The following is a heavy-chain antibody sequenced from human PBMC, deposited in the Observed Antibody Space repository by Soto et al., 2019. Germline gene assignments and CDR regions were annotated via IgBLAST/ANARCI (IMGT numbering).Heavy chain of an antibody. Sequence: EVQVLESGGGLVQPGGSLRLSCAASGFTFSSYDMNWVRQAPGKGLEWVSGVSASGSITSYADSAKGRFTISRDNAKNTVFLQMTGLRAEDTAVYFCAKGDCSGGRCYRAFDYWGQGTLVTVSS. V-gene: IGHV3-23*01. D-gene: IGHD2-15*01. J-gene: IGHJ4*02. CDR2: VSASGSIT. CDR1: GFTFSSYD. CDR3: AKGDCSGGRCYRAFDY.